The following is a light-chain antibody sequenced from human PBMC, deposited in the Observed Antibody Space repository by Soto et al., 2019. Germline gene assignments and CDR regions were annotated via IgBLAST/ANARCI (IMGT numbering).Light chain of an antibody. CDR1: SPSIGAGYE. V-gene: IGLV1-40*01. Sequence: QSVLTQPPSVSGAPGQRVTISCSGTSPSIGAGYEVHWYHQLPGTAPKLVVSGNGNRPSGVPDRLSASKSGTSASLAITGLQAEDEGHYYCQSYDKRLTAYVFXTGTKVTVL. CDR2: GNG. J-gene: IGLJ1*01. CDR3: QSYDKRLTAYV.